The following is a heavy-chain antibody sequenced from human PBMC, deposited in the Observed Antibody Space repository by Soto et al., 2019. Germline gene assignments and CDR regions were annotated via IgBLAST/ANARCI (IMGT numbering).Heavy chain of an antibody. CDR2: INHSGST. V-gene: IGHV4-34*01. CDR3: ARDHCGGDCYSPWFDP. D-gene: IGHD2-21*02. J-gene: IGHJ5*02. CDR1: GGSYIGNY. Sequence: SETLSLTGALYGGSYIGNYWSWIRQPPGTGLEWIGEINHSGSTNCNPSLKSRVTISVDRSKNQFSLKLSSVTAADTAVYYCARDHCGGDCYSPWFDPWGQGTLVTVSS.